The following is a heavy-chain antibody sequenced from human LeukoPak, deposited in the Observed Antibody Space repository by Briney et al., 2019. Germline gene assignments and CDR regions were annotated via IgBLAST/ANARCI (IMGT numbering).Heavy chain of an antibody. CDR1: EFTFSSYW. D-gene: IGHD6-13*01. Sequence: GGSLRLSCAASEFTFSSYWMSWVRQAPGKGLEWVANIRQDGSEKYYVDSVKGRFTISRDNAKNSLYLQMNSLRAEDTAVYYCAMMTSSSWWRFAEYFQHWGQGTLVTVSS. V-gene: IGHV3-7*01. CDR2: IRQDGSEK. CDR3: AMMTSSSWWRFAEYFQH. J-gene: IGHJ1*01.